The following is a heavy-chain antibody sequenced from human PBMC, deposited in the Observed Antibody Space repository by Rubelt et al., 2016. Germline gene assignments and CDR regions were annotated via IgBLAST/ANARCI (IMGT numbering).Heavy chain of an antibody. J-gene: IGHJ4*02. V-gene: IGHV3-21*01. CDR2: ISSSSSYI. D-gene: IGHD2-2*01. Sequence: LEWVSSISSSSSYIYYADSVKGRFTISRDNAKNSLYLQMNSLRAEDTAVYYCARDFITGSGAAAQTDYWGQGTLVTVSS. CDR3: ARDFITGSGAAAQTDY.